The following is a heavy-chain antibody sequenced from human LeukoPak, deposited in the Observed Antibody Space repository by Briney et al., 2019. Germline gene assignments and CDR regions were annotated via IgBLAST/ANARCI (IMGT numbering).Heavy chain of an antibody. CDR1: GYTFTSYD. CDR2: MNPNSGNT. V-gene: IGHV1-8*03. J-gene: IGHJ5*02. Sequence: ASVKVSCKASGYTFTSYDINWVRQATGQGLEWMGWMNPNSGNTGYAQKFQGRVTITRNTSISTAYMELSSLRSEGTAVYYCARGHYDFWSGYYKRSSWFDPWGQGTLVTVSS. D-gene: IGHD3-3*01. CDR3: ARGHYDFWSGYYKRSSWFDP.